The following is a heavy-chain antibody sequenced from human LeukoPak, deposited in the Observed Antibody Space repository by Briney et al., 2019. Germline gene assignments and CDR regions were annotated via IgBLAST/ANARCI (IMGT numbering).Heavy chain of an antibody. CDR2: IYTSGST. CDR1: GGSISSYY. CDR3: ARDGYCSGGSCSSSSYYYYMDV. D-gene: IGHD2-15*01. J-gene: IGHJ6*03. V-gene: IGHV4-4*07. Sequence: SETLSLTCTVSGGSISSYYWSWIRQPAGKGLEWIGRIYTSGSTNYNPSLKSRVTMSVDTSKNQFSLKLSSVTAADTAVYYCARDGYCSGGSCSSSSYYYYMDVWGKGTTVTVSS.